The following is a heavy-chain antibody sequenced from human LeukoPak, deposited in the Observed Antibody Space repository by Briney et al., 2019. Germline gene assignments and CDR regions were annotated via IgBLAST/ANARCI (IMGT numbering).Heavy chain of an antibody. CDR3: AKSVYHSGNY. J-gene: IGHJ4*02. CDR2: ISGGTT. D-gene: IGHD3-10*01. Sequence: GGSLRLSCAASGFTISTYGMSWVRQAPGKGLEWVSSISGGTTYYADSVKGRFTISRDNSKNTVSLQMNSLRAEDTAVYYCAKSVYHSGNYWGQGTLVTVSS. CDR1: GFTISTYG. V-gene: IGHV3-23*01.